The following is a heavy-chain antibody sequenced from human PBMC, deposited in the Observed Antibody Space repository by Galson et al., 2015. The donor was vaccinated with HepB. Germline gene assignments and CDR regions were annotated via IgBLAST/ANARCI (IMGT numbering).Heavy chain of an antibody. J-gene: IGHJ3*02. V-gene: IGHV3-11*06. CDR2: ISSSSYT. CDR3: ARWGWELLTAFDI. D-gene: IGHD1-26*01. CDR1: GFTFSDYY. Sequence: SLRLSCAASGFTFSDYYMSWIRQAPGKGLEWVSYISSSSYTNYADSVKGRFTISRDNAKNSLYLQMNSLRAEDTAVYYCARWGWELLTAFDIWGQGTMVTVSS.